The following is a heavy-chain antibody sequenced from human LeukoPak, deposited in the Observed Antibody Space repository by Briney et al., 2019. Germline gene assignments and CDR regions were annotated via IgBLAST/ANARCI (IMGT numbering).Heavy chain of an antibody. CDR3: ARGYASAWCDY. Sequence: PGGSLRLSCAASGFTFSSYAMSWVRQAPGKGLEWVSYISSRGDTIYYADSVRGRFTLYRDNAKNSLYLQMNSLRAEDTAVYYCARGYASAWCDYWGQGALVAVSS. D-gene: IGHD6-19*01. CDR1: GFTFSSYA. CDR2: ISSRGDTI. V-gene: IGHV3-48*03. J-gene: IGHJ4*02.